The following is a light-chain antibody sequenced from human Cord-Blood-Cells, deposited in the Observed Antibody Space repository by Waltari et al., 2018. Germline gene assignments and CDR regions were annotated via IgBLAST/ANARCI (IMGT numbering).Light chain of an antibody. CDR2: EGS. V-gene: IGLV2-23*01. J-gene: IGLJ3*02. CDR1: SSDVGSSNL. CDR3: CSYAGSSTWV. Sequence: QSGLTQPASVSGSPGQSITLSCTATSSDVGSSNLVSRYQQHPGKAPKLMIYEGSKRPSGVSNRFSDSKSRHTASLTIAGLQAEDEPDYYCCSYAGSSTWVFGGGTKLTVI.